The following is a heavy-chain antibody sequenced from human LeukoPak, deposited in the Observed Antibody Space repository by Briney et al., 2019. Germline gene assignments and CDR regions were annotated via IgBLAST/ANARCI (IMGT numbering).Heavy chain of an antibody. D-gene: IGHD3-16*01. J-gene: IGHJ6*02. V-gene: IGHV4-34*01. CDR1: GGSFSGYY. Sequence: SETLSLTCAVYGGSFSGYYWSWIRQPPGKGLEWIGEINHSGSTNYSPSLKSRVTISVDKSKNQFSLKLSSVTAADTAVYYCARTQQLGPLYYYGMDVWGQGTTVTVSS. CDR3: ARTQQLGPLYYYGMDV. CDR2: INHSGST.